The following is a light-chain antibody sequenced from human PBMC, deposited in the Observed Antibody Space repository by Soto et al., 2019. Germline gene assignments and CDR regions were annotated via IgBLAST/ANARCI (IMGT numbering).Light chain of an antibody. CDR1: QSISNR. Sequence: DIQMTQSPSTLSASVGDRVTIACRASQSISNRLAWYQQKPGKAPKVLIYKASSLESGVPSRFSGSGSGTEFTLTISSLQPDDFATYYCQHYNSYSEAFGQGTKVDIK. CDR3: QHYNSYSEA. J-gene: IGKJ1*01. V-gene: IGKV1-5*03. CDR2: KAS.